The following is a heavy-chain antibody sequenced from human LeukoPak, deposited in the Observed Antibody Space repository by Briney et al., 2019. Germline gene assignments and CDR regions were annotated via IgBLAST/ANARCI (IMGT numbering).Heavy chain of an antibody. CDR1: GFTFSSYW. CDR3: ARDAGGSGSYYRYYFDY. CDR2: INSDGSST. D-gene: IGHD3-10*01. J-gene: IGHJ4*02. Sequence: GGSLRLSCAASGFTFSSYWMHWVRQAPGKGLVWVSRINSDGSSTSYADSVKGRFTISRDNAKNTLYLQMNSLRAEDTAVYYCARDAGGSGSYYRYYFDYWGQGTLVTVSS. V-gene: IGHV3-74*01.